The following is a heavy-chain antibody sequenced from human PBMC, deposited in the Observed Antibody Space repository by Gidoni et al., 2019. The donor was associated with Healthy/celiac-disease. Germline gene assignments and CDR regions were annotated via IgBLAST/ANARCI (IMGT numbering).Heavy chain of an antibody. J-gene: IGHJ3*02. CDR2: IIPIFGTA. D-gene: IGHD2-2*02. CDR1: GGTFSSYA. V-gene: IGHV1-69*06. Sequence: HVQLVQSGSEVKKPGSSVKVSCKASGGTFSSYAISWVRQAPGQGLEWMGGIIPIFGTANYAQKFKGRVTITADKSTSTAYMELSSLRAEETAVYYCAKGYCSSTSCYSLGKGHDAFDIWGQGTMVTVSS. CDR3: AKGYCSSTSCYSLGKGHDAFDI.